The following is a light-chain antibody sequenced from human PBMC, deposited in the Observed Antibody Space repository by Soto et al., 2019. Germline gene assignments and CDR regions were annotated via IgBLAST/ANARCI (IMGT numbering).Light chain of an antibody. CDR1: QSISSW. V-gene: IGKV1-5*01. J-gene: IGKJ5*01. CDR3: QQYNSYSIT. CDR2: DAS. Sequence: DIQITESPSALSACIGDSVPIPCRASQSISSWLAWYQQKPGKAPKLLIYDASSLESGVPSRFSGSGSGTEFTLTISSLQPDDFATYYCQQYNSYSITFGQGTRLEIK.